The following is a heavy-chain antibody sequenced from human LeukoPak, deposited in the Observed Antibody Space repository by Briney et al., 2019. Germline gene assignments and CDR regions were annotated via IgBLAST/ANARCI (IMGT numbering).Heavy chain of an antibody. Sequence: ASVKVSCKASGYTFTSYYIHWVRQAPGQGLEWMGIIYPGGGSTSYAQKFQGRVTMTEDTSTDTAYMELSSLRSEDTAVYYCATEPIAAAGTPFDYWGQGTLVTVSS. CDR3: ATEPIAAAGTPFDY. D-gene: IGHD6-13*01. CDR2: IYPGGGST. CDR1: GYTFTSYY. J-gene: IGHJ4*02. V-gene: IGHV1-46*01.